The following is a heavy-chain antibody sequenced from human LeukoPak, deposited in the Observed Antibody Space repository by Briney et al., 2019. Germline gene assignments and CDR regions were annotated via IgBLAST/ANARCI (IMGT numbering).Heavy chain of an antibody. CDR3: AKRAAADQKYYFDY. CDR1: GFTFSSYW. D-gene: IGHD6-13*01. J-gene: IGHJ4*02. Sequence: GGSLRLSCVASGFTFSSYWMSWVRQAPGKGLEWVSAISGSGGSTYYADSVKGRFTISRDNSKNTLYLQMNSLRAEDTAVYYCAKRAAADQKYYFDYWGQGTLVTVSS. V-gene: IGHV3-23*01. CDR2: ISGSGGST.